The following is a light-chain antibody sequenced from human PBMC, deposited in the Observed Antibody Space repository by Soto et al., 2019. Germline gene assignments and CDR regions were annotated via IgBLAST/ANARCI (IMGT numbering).Light chain of an antibody. V-gene: IGLV1-51*02. CDR1: SFNIGNNY. Sequence: QSVLTQPPSVSAAPGQKVTISCSGSSFNIGNNYVSWFQHLPGTAPKLLIYENNKRPPGIPDRFSGSKSGTSATLGITGLQTGDEADYYCGTWDSSLSAGVFGGGTKLTVL. CDR2: ENN. J-gene: IGLJ3*02. CDR3: GTWDSSLSAGV.